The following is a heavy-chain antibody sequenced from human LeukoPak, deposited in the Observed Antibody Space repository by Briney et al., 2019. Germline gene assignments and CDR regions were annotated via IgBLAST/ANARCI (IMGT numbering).Heavy chain of an antibody. J-gene: IGHJ4*02. D-gene: IGHD6-13*01. CDR3: ARGRTIAAAGPVDY. CDR2: IWYDGSNK. CDR1: GFTFSSYG. V-gene: IGHV3-33*01. Sequence: GGSLRLSCAASGFTFSSYGMHWVRQAPGKGLEWVAVIWYDGSNKYYADSVKGRFTISRDNSKNTLYLQMNSLRAEDTAVYYCARGRTIAAAGPVDYWGQGTLVTVSS.